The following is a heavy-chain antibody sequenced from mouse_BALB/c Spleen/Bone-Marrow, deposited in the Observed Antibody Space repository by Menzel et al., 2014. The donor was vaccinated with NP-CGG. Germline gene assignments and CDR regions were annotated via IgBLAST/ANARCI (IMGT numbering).Heavy chain of an antibody. CDR1: GYTFTAYV. Sequence: EVQLQQSGPELVKPGASVKMSCKASGYTFTAYVMHLVKQKPGQGLEWIGYINPYNDGTNYIEKFKGKATLTSDIPSSTAYMELSSLTSEDSAVYYCAREGWLLRFDYWGQGTTLTVSS. CDR2: INPYNDGT. V-gene: IGHV1-14*01. J-gene: IGHJ2*01. D-gene: IGHD2-3*01. CDR3: AREGWLLRFDY.